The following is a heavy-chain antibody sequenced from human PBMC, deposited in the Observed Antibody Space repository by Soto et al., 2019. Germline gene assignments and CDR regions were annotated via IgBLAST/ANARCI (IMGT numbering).Heavy chain of an antibody. Sequence: TGGSLRLSCAASGFTFSSYAMTWVRQAPGKGLEWVSGISGSGGSTYYADSVKGRFTISRDNSKNTLYLQMNSLRAEDTAVYYCAKDSQVGIAVAGTESDYWGQGTLVTVSS. CDR1: GFTFSSYA. D-gene: IGHD6-19*01. CDR2: ISGSGGST. CDR3: AKDSQVGIAVAGTESDY. V-gene: IGHV3-23*01. J-gene: IGHJ4*02.